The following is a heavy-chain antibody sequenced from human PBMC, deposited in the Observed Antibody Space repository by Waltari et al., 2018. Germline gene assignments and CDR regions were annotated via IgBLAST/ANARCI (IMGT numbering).Heavy chain of an antibody. V-gene: IGHV3-33*08. Sequence: QVQLGESGGGVVQPGKSLRLSCAGSEFGIGRFGIHWVRQAPGKGLEWLAIIWFDGSTISYADSVKGRFTISRDNSRNTVYLQMNSLRPEDSGVYYCARCPDEYNYYYMEVWGRGTTVSVSS. J-gene: IGHJ6*03. CDR2: IWFDGSTI. CDR1: EFGIGRFG. CDR3: ARCPDEYNYYYMEV.